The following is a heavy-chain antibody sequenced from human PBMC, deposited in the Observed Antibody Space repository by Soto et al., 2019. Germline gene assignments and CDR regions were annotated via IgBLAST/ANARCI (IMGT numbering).Heavy chain of an antibody. J-gene: IGHJ6*02. V-gene: IGHV4-59*12. CDR1: GGSITNYY. CDR3: AREYYDFWSGFVVSQNYHYYYGMDV. CDR2: MYYSGNT. Sequence: SETLSLTCTVSGGSITNYYWSWIRQPPGKRLEYIGYMYYSGNTYYNPSLKSRVTISGDASKNQFSLKLSSVTAADTAVYYCAREYYDFWSGFVVSQNYHYYYGMDVWGQGTTVTVSS. D-gene: IGHD3-3*01.